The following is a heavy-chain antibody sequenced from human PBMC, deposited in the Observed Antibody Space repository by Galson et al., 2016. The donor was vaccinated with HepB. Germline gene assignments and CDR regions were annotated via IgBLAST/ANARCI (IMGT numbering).Heavy chain of an antibody. J-gene: IGHJ5*02. CDR2: ITPNNDDT. D-gene: IGHD3-3*01. V-gene: IGHV1-18*04. Sequence: SVKVSCKASGYTFPTYGVSWMRQAPGQGLDWMGWITPNNDDTNYAQKFQGRLTLTTDASTNTVYMELRSLRSDDTALYYCARGGGNEFWSGHLVDLQSWFDPWGQGTLVIVSS. CDR1: GYTFPTYG. CDR3: ARGGGNEFWSGHLVDLQSWFDP.